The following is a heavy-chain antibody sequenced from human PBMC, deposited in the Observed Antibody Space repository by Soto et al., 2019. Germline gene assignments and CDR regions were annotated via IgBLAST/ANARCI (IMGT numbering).Heavy chain of an antibody. CDR2: IHHSGNT. Sequence: PSETLSLTCTVSGASISSGGYYWSWIRQHPGKGLEWIGYIHHSGNTHYNPSLKSRLTISVDTSKNQFSLKLSSVTAADTALYYCARVGLGALTYYNGMDVWGRGTTVTVSS. D-gene: IGHD3-10*01. CDR1: GASISSGGYY. J-gene: IGHJ6*02. V-gene: IGHV4-31*02. CDR3: ARVGLGALTYYNGMDV.